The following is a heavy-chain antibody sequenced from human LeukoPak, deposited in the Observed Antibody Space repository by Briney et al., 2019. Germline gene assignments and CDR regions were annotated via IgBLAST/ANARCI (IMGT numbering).Heavy chain of an antibody. V-gene: IGHV3-49*04. J-gene: IGHJ4*02. CDR2: IRSKAYGGTT. Sequence: GGSLRLSCTASGFTFGDYAMSWVRHAPGKGLEWVGFIRSKAYGGTTAYAASVKGRFTISRDDSKSIAYLQMNSLKTEDTAVYYCTREQFYYYDSSGYYSRGAVYFDYWGQGTLVTVSS. CDR3: TREQFYYYDSSGYYSRGAVYFDY. D-gene: IGHD3-22*01. CDR1: GFTFGDYA.